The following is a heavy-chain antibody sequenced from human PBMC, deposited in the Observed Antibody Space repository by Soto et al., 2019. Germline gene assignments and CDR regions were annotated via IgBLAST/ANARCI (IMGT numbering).Heavy chain of an antibody. CDR3: ARRRDGYNSDKSYFDY. Sequence: TLSLTCTVSGGSVSSSSYYWGWIRQPPGKGLEWIGSIYYSGSTYYNPSLKSRVTISVDTSKNQFSLKLSSVTAADTAVYYCARRRDGYNSDKSYFDYWGQGTLVTVSS. CDR1: GGSVSSSSYY. J-gene: IGHJ4*02. V-gene: IGHV4-39*01. D-gene: IGHD5-12*01. CDR2: IYYSGST.